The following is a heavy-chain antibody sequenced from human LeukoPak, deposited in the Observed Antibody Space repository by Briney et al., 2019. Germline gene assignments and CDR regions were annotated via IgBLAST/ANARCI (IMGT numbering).Heavy chain of an antibody. D-gene: IGHD3-10*01. CDR2: IKQDGSET. CDR1: GFTFSSHW. Sequence: PGGSLRLSCAASGFTFSSHWMSWVRQAPGKGLEWVANIKQDGSETYYMDSVKGRFTISRDNAKNSLYLQMNSLRAEDTVVYFCARGSRYYYYYMDVWGKGTTVTVSS. J-gene: IGHJ6*03. CDR3: ARGSRYYYYYMDV. V-gene: IGHV3-7*01.